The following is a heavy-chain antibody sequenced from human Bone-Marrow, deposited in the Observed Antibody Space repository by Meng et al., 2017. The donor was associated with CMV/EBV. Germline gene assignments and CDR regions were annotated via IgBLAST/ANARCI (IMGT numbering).Heavy chain of an antibody. Sequence: GGSLRLSCEASGFTVSNNFMSWVRQAPGRGLDWVSVVHRGGRTYYADSVKGRFTISRDNSKNTLYLQMNSLRAEDTAVYDCARQVVPALPFDNWGQGTPVTVSS. CDR3: ARQVVPALPFDN. D-gene: IGHD2-2*01. V-gene: IGHV3-66*02. CDR2: VHRGGRT. J-gene: IGHJ4*02. CDR1: GFTVSNNF.